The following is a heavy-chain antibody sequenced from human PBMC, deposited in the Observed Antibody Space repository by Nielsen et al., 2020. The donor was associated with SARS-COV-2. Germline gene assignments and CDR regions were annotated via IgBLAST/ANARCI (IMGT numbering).Heavy chain of an antibody. D-gene: IGHD3-22*01. CDR3: ARSSVTMIGGYYYGMDV. Sequence: ASVKVSCKASGYTFTGYYMHWVRQAPGQGLEWMGWINPNSGGTNYAQKFQGWVTMTRDTSISTAYMELSRLRSDDTAVYYCARSSVTMIGGYYYGMDVWGQGTTVTVSS. V-gene: IGHV1-2*04. CDR2: INPNSGGT. CDR1: GYTFTGYY. J-gene: IGHJ6*02.